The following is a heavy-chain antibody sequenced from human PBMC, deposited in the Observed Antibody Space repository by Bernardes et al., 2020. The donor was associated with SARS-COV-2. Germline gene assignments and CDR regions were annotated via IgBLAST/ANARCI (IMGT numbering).Heavy chain of an antibody. CDR2: IYPGDSDT. CDR1: GYSFTSYW. J-gene: IGHJ5*02. D-gene: IGHD3-10*01. CDR3: ARLGHSELVRSGRRGNKFDP. V-gene: IGHV5-51*01. Sequence: GESLKISCKGSGYSFTSYWIGWVRQMPGKGLEWMGIIYPGDSDTRYSPSFQGQVTISADKSISTAYLQWSSLKASDTAMYYCARLGHSELVRSGRRGNKFDPWGQGTLVTVSS.